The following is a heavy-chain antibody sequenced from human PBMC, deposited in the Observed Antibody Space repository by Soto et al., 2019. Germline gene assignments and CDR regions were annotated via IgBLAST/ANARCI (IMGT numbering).Heavy chain of an antibody. V-gene: IGHV3-21*01. D-gene: IGHD4-17*01. CDR3: ARGSYGDDAFDI. Sequence: PGGSLRLSCAASGLTFSSYSINWVRQAPGKGLEWVSSISSSSYIYYADSVKGRFTISRDNAKNSLYLQMNSLRAEDTAVYYCARGSYGDDAFDIWGQGTMVTVSS. CDR1: GLTFSSYS. J-gene: IGHJ3*02. CDR2: ISSSSYI.